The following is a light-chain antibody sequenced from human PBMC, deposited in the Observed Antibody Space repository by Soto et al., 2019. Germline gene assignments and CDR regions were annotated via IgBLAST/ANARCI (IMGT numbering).Light chain of an antibody. V-gene: IGKV1-27*01. J-gene: IGKJ1*01. CDR1: QGISNY. Sequence: DIQMTQSPYSLSASVGDRVTITCRASQGISNYLAWYQQKPGKVPKLLIYAESTLQSGVPSRFSGSGSGTDFTLTISSLQPEDVATYYSQKYNSAPWTFGEGTKVEIK. CDR2: AES. CDR3: QKYNSAPWT.